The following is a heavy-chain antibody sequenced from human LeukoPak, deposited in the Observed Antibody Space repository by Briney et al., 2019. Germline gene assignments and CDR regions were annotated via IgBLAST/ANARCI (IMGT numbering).Heavy chain of an antibody. CDR1: GGSISSHY. D-gene: IGHD3-10*01. Sequence: TSETLSLTCSVSGGSISSHYWSWIRQPPGKGLEWIGYTYHSGSTNYNPSLKSRVTIPIDTSKNQFSLKLRSVTAADTAVYYCASHYGSGFDYWGQGTLVTVSS. CDR3: ASHYGSGFDY. V-gene: IGHV4-59*11. J-gene: IGHJ4*02. CDR2: TYHSGST.